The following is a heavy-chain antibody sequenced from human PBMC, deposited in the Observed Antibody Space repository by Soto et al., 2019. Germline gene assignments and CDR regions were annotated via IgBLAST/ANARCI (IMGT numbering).Heavy chain of an antibody. J-gene: IGHJ4*02. CDR3: ARGGSVVVPAAIDS. CDR2: IIPILGIA. Sequence: QVQLVQSGAEVKKPGSSVKVSCKASGGTFSSYTISWVRQAPGQGLEWMGRIIPILGIANYAQKFQGRVTITADKSTSTAYMELSSLRSEDTAVYYCARGGSVVVPAAIDSWGQGTLVTVYS. CDR1: GGTFSSYT. D-gene: IGHD2-2*02. V-gene: IGHV1-69*02.